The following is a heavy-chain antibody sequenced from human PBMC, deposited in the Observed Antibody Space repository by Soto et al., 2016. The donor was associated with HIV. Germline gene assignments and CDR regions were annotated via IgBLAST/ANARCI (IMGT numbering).Heavy chain of an antibody. CDR2: INSDGSST. V-gene: IGHV3-74*01. D-gene: IGHD6-6*01. CDR1: GFTFSSYW. Sequence: EVQLVESGGGLVQPGGSLRLSCAASGFTFSSYWMHWVRQAPGKGLVWVSRINSDGSSTSYADSVKGRFTISRDNAKNTLYLQMNSLRAEDTAVYYCARSAGVGSSSTPVDYWGQGTLVTVSS. CDR3: ARSAGVGSSSTPVDY. J-gene: IGHJ4*02.